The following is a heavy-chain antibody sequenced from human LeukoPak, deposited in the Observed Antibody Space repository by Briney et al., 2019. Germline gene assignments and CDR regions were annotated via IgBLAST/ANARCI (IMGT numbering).Heavy chain of an antibody. Sequence: SETLSLTCTVSGGSITAGNHHWGWIRQPPGKGLEWIGSVYYSGSIFSDTAHKSRVTISGDASKNQFSLSLSSVTAADTAVYYCARLNPGYVTAPHDSWGQGMLVTVSS. CDR1: GGSITAGNHH. CDR3: ARLNPGYVTAPHDS. CDR2: VYYSGSI. D-gene: IGHD3-16*01. J-gene: IGHJ5*01. V-gene: IGHV4-39*01.